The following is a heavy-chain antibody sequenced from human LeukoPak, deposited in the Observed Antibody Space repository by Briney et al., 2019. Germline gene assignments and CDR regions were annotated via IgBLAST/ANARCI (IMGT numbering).Heavy chain of an antibody. V-gene: IGHV1-2*02. D-gene: IGHD3-16*01. CDR3: TRGMIMITFGGVPSPTYDY. J-gene: IGHJ4*02. CDR1: GYTFTGYY. CDR2: INPNSGGT. Sequence: ASVNVSLKASGYTFTGYYIHWVRQAPGQGLEWVGWINPNSGGTNYAQRFQGRVTMTRDTSISTAYMELSRLISDDTAVYYCTRGMIMITFGGVPSPTYDYWGRGTLVTVSS.